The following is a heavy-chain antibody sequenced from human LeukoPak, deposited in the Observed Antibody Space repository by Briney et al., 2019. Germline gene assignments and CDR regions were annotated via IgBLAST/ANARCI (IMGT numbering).Heavy chain of an antibody. Sequence: PGGSLRLSCTASGFTFGDYAMSWVRQAPGKGLEWVGFIRSKAYGGTTEYAASVKGRFTISRDDSKSIAYLQMNSLKTEDTAVYYCTRHRDGDLYFDYWGQGTLVTVSS. CDR2: IRSKAYGGTT. V-gene: IGHV3-49*04. CDR1: GFTFGDYA. D-gene: IGHD4-17*01. J-gene: IGHJ4*02. CDR3: TRHRDGDLYFDY.